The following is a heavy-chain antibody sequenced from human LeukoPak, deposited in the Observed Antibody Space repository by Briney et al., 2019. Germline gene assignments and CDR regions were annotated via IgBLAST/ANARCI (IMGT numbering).Heavy chain of an antibody. CDR1: GGSFSDYS. J-gene: IGHJ4*02. D-gene: IGHD1-26*01. CDR2: IFYSGST. CDR3: ARQPYMLGAYYFDY. Sequence: SETLSLTCAVFGGSFSDYSWTWIRQTPGKGLEWIGYIFYSGSTNYNPSLRSRVTLSVDTSKNQFSLKLGSVTAADTAVYYCARQPYMLGAYYFDYWGQGTLVTVSS. V-gene: IGHV4-59*08.